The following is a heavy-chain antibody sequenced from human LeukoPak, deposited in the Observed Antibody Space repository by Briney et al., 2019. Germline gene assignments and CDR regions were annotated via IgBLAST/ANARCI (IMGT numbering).Heavy chain of an antibody. V-gene: IGHV4-38-2*02. D-gene: IGHD3-3*01. J-gene: IGHJ5*02. Sequence: SETLSLTCTVSGYSISSGYYWGWIRQPPGKGLESIGSIYHSGSTYYNPSLKSRVTISVDTSKNQFSLKLSSVTAADTAVYYCARDEYDFWSGYPRFDPWGQGTLVTVSS. CDR3: ARDEYDFWSGYPRFDP. CDR1: GYSISSGYY. CDR2: IYHSGST.